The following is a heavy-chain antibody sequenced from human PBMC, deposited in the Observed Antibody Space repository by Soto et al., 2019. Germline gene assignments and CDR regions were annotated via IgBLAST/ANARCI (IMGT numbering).Heavy chain of an antibody. D-gene: IGHD2-15*01. CDR1: GGTFGRYA. V-gene: IGHV1-69*06. J-gene: IGHJ6*04. CDR2: INAGFGAT. Sequence: GASVKVSCKASGGTFGRYAISWVRRAPGQSLEWMGQINAGFGATDLAQMFQGRVTITADKSTTTVYMELSSLRSDDTAVYYCATDCSGGSCYGASGMEVWGKGTTVTVSS. CDR3: ATDCSGGSCYGASGMEV.